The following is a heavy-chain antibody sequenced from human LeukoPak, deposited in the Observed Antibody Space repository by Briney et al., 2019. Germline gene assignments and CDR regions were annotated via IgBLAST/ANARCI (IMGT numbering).Heavy chain of an antibody. V-gene: IGHV3-9*01. D-gene: IGHD2-15*01. J-gene: IGHJ6*01. CDR3: AKHMRAANTYSFFGLDV. CDR1: GFTFKDYG. Sequence: GGYLSLYCSGTGFTFKDYGMDWLGPPQGQGLEWGSSIYQHGGGTDYADSVKRRLTISRDSAKHSQYLQLSSVRPEDTALYYCAKHMRAANTYSFFGLDVGGEGTRV. CDR2: IYQHGGGT.